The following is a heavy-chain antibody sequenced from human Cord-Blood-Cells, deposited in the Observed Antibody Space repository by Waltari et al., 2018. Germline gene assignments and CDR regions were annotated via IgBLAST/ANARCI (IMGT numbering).Heavy chain of an antibody. D-gene: IGHD4-17*01. V-gene: IGHV3-21*01. CDR3: ARKYNGDYYFDY. CDR2: ISSSSSYI. Sequence: EVQLVESGGGLVKPGESLRLSCAASGFTFSSYSMNWVRQAPGKGLEWVSSISSSSSYIYYADSVKGRFTISRDNAKNSLYLQMNSLRAEDTAVYYCARKYNGDYYFDYWGQGTLVTVSS. J-gene: IGHJ4*02. CDR1: GFTFSSYS.